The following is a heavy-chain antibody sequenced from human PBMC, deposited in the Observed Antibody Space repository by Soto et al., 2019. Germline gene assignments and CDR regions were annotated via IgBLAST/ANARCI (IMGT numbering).Heavy chain of an antibody. J-gene: IGHJ6*02. D-gene: IGHD2-2*01. V-gene: IGHV1-69*13. CDR1: GGTFSSYA. Sequence: SVKVSCKASGGTFSSYAISWVRQAPGQGLEWMGGIIPIFGTANYAQKFQGRVTITADESTSTAYMELSSLRSEDTAVYYCARDRGVVVPAAMTYGVDVWGQGTTVTVSS. CDR3: ARDRGVVVPAAMTYGVDV. CDR2: IIPIFGTA.